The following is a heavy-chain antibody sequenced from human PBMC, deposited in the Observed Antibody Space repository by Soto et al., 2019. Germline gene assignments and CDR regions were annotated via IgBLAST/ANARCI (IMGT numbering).Heavy chain of an antibody. Sequence: GGSLRLSCAASGFTFSDYYMSWIRQAPGKGLEWVSYISSSGSTIYYAGSVKGRFTISRDNAKNSLYLQMNSLRAEDTAVYYCARSGLSMDPDYYYYYMDVWGKGTTVTVSS. CDR3: ARSGLSMDPDYYYYYMDV. D-gene: IGHD3-10*01. CDR1: GFTFSDYY. V-gene: IGHV3-11*01. CDR2: ISSSGSTI. J-gene: IGHJ6*03.